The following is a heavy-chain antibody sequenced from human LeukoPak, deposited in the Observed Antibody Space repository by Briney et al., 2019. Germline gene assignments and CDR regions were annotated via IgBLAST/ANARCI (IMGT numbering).Heavy chain of an antibody. Sequence: GGSLRLSCAASGFTFSSYDMHWVRQATGKGLEWVSAIGTAGDTYYPDSVKGRFTISRDNSKNTLYLQMNSLRAEDTAVYYCAKDGSIFGVVPDYFDYWGQGTLVTVSS. D-gene: IGHD3-3*01. CDR1: GFTFSSYD. V-gene: IGHV3-13*01. CDR2: IGTAGDT. J-gene: IGHJ4*02. CDR3: AKDGSIFGVVPDYFDY.